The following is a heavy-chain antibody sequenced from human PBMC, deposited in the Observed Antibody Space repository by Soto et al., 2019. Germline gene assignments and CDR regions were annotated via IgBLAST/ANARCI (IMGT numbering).Heavy chain of an antibody. D-gene: IGHD3-22*01. CDR2: IYYGGST. J-gene: IGHJ4*02. V-gene: IGHV4-31*03. CDR1: GGSISSGGYY. Sequence: QVQLQESGPGLVKPSQTLSLTCTVSGGSISSGGYYWSWIRQHPGKGLEWIGYIYYGGSTYYNPSLQSRVTISVDTSKNQSSLKLSSVTAADTAVYYCARGRYYDSSGYSNFDYWGQGTLVTVSS. CDR3: ARGRYYDSSGYSNFDY.